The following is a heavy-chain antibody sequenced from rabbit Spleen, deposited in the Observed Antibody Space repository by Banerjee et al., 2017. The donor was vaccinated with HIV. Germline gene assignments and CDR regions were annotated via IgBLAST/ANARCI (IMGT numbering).Heavy chain of an antibody. CDR3: ARDSSSSL. D-gene: IGHD1-1*01. Sequence: QEQLVESGGGLVKPGASLTLTCEASGFPFSEKAVMCWVRQAPGKGLTWIACINVATGKAVYASWAKGRFTFSRTSSTTVTLQMTSLTAADTATYFCARDSSSSLWGPGTLVTVS. V-gene: IGHV1S45*01. CDR1: GFPFSEKAV. J-gene: IGHJ6*01. CDR2: INVATGKA.